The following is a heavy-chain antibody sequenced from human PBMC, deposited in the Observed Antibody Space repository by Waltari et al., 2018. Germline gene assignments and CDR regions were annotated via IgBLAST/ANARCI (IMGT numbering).Heavy chain of an antibody. V-gene: IGHV1-69*13. Sequence: QLVQSGAGVKKPGSSVIVSCKASGGTFNSFALSWVRQAHGKGLEWMGGIIPRFNTPNYGRKFQGRLTVTADESTSTAYMELNSLRSEDSALYYCATRIPSDHSGSFYYYGMDVWGQGTTVTVSS. CDR3: ATRIPSDHSGSFYYYGMDV. D-gene: IGHD6-6*01. CDR2: IIPRFNTP. J-gene: IGHJ6*02. CDR1: GGTFNSFA.